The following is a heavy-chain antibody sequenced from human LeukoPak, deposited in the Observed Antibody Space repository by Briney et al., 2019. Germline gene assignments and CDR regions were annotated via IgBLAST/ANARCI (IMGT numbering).Heavy chain of an antibody. CDR3: ARHWQVPAAITY. CDR1: GFTFSSYA. D-gene: IGHD2-2*01. Sequence: NAGGSLRLSCAASGFTFSSYAMSWIRQPPGKGLEWIGSIYYSGSTYYNPSLKSRVTISVDTSKNQFSLKLSSVTAADTAVYYCARHWQVPAAITYWGQGTLVTVSS. CDR2: IYYSGST. J-gene: IGHJ4*02. V-gene: IGHV4-39*01.